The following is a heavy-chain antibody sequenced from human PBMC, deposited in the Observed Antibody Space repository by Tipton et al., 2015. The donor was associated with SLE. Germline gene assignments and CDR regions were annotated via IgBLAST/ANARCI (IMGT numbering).Heavy chain of an antibody. CDR2: IYHSGST. CDR3: ARLDGLRRYFDY. D-gene: IGHD2-15*01. V-gene: IGHV4-39*07. CDR1: GGSISSGSYY. Sequence: LRLSCPVSGGSISSGSYYWGWFRQPPGKGLGWIGSIYHSGSTYYNPSLNSRVTISADTSKNQVSLRLTSVTPADTAVYFCARLDGLRRYFDYWGQGTLVTVSS. J-gene: IGHJ4*02.